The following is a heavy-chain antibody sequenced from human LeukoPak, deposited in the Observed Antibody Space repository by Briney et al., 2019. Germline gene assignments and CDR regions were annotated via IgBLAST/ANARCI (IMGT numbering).Heavy chain of an antibody. CDR3: AKTRPLDSSSWSHGDY. Sequence: PGGSLRLSCAASGFTFSTYAMSWVRQTPGKGLEWVSVISGGGDITCYADSVKGRFTISRDNSENTVYLQMNSLRAEDTAVYYCAKTRPLDSSSWSHGDYWGQGTLVTVSS. D-gene: IGHD6-13*01. CDR1: GFTFSTYA. J-gene: IGHJ4*02. CDR2: ISGGGDIT. V-gene: IGHV3-23*01.